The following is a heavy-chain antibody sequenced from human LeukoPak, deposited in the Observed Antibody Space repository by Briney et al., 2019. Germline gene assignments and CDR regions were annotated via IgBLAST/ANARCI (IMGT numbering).Heavy chain of an antibody. CDR2: ISDSSGST. Sequence: PGGSLRLSCAASGFTFTSYAMNWVRQAPGKGLEWVSTISDSSGSTYYADSVKGRFTISRDNSKNTLYLQMNSLRAEDTAVYYCATTVAGTRWALGYWGQGTLVTVSS. J-gene: IGHJ4*02. V-gene: IGHV3-23*01. D-gene: IGHD6-19*01. CDR1: GFTFTSYA. CDR3: ATTVAGTRWALGY.